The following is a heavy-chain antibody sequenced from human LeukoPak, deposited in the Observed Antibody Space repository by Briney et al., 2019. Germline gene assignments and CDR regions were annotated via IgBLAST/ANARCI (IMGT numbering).Heavy chain of an antibody. D-gene: IGHD2-2*01. CDR3: ARHIVLVPVAYHFDY. CDR1: GYIFSSYG. V-gene: IGHV1-18*01. Sequence: ASVKVSCKASGYIFSSYGISWLRQAPGQGLEWMGWINPYNGNTNYAQRFQGRVTMTTDTPTNTVHMEMRSLGSDDTAVYYCARHIVLVPVAYHFDYWGQGTLVTVSS. CDR2: INPYNGNT. J-gene: IGHJ4*02.